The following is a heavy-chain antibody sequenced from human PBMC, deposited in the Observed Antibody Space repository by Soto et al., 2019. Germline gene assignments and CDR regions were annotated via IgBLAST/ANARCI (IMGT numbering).Heavy chain of an antibody. CDR2: INPANGDT. D-gene: IGHD3-10*01. Sequence: QVHLVQSGAEVKKPGASVRVSCQASGYTFTSFPIHWVRQAPGQRLEWMGWINPANGDTGYSQKFQGRVTITRDTSASTASMEVNRLTSEDTAVYFCARMDYYGSGSYHFDSWGQGTLVIVSS. V-gene: IGHV1-3*01. J-gene: IGHJ4*02. CDR1: GYTFTSFP. CDR3: ARMDYYGSGSYHFDS.